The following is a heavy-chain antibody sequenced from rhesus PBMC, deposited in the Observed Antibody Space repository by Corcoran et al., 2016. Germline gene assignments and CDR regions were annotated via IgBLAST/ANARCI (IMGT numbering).Heavy chain of an antibody. CDR3: TREKVASIDY. CDR1: GASISSDW. D-gene: IGHD4-29*01. Sequence: QVQLQESGPGLVKPSETLSLTCTVSGASISSDWWSWVRQPPGKGLEWIGVIQGKHGSTNCNPSLKSRVTCSKGASKRQCSLKLTSVTAADTAVYYCTREKVASIDYWGQGVLVTASS. V-gene: IGHV4-80*01. J-gene: IGHJ4*01. CDR2: IQGKHGST.